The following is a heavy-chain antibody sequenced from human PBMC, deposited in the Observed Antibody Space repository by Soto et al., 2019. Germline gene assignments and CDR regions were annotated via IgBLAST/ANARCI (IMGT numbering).Heavy chain of an antibody. Sequence: SETLSLTCTVSGYSISSGYYWGWIRQPPGKGLEWIGSIYHSGSTYYNPSLKSRVTISVDTSKNQFSLKLSSVTAADTAVYYCARGGGDDYSNCVPWFDPWGQGTLVTVSS. D-gene: IGHD4-4*01. CDR2: IYHSGST. V-gene: IGHV4-38-2*02. CDR3: ARGGGDDYSNCVPWFDP. CDR1: GYSISSGYY. J-gene: IGHJ5*02.